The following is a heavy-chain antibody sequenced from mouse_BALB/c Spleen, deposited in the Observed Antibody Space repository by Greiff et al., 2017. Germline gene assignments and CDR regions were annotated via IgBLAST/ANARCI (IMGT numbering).Heavy chain of an antibody. Sequence: VHLVESGPGLVAPSQSLSITCTVSGFSLTSYGVHWVRQPPGKGLEWLGVIWAGGSTNYNSALMSRLSISKDNSKSQVFLKMNSLQTDDTAMYYCARETARATGFAYWGQGTLVTVSA. CDR1: GFSLTSYG. J-gene: IGHJ3*01. CDR3: ARETARATGFAY. V-gene: IGHV2-9*02. CDR2: IWAGGST. D-gene: IGHD3-2*01.